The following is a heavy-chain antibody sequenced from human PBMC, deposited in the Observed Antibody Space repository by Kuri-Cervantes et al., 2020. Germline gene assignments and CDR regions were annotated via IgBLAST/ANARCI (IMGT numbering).Heavy chain of an antibody. CDR1: GFTFSSYS. CDR3: ARRASRYYYGMDV. V-gene: IGHV3-48*02. CDR2: ISSSSSTI. J-gene: IGHJ6*02. Sequence: GESLKISCAASGFTFSSYSMNWVRQAPGKGLEWVSYISSSSSTIYYADSVKGRFTISRDNAKNSLYLQMNSLRDEDTAVYYCARRASRYYYGMDVWGQGTTVTGSS.